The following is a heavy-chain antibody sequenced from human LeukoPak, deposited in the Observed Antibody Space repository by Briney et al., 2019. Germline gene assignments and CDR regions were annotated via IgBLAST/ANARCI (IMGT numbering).Heavy chain of an antibody. CDR3: ASETYYYVMDV. V-gene: IGHV3-53*01. CDR2: IYSGGST. Sequence: PGGSLRLSCAASGFTVSSNYMNWVRQAPGKGLEWVSVIYSGGSTYYADSVKGRFTISRDNSKNTVYLQMNSLRAEDTAVYYCASETYYYVMDVWGQGTTVTVSS. J-gene: IGHJ6*02. CDR1: GFTVSSNY.